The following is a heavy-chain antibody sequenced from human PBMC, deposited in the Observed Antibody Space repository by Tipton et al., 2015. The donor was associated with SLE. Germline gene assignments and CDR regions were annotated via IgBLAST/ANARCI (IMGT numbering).Heavy chain of an antibody. CDR2: IYFDGTTT. CDR1: GFTFSSYW. J-gene: IGHJ6*02. Sequence: SLRLSCAASGFTFSSYWMHWVRQAPGKGLVWVSRIYFDGTTTKYADSVKGRFTFSRDSAKNTVFLQMNSLRGEDTAVYYCGSTSTDYGMDVWGQGTTVTVSS. CDR3: GSTSTDYGMDV. V-gene: IGHV3-74*03. D-gene: IGHD2-8*02.